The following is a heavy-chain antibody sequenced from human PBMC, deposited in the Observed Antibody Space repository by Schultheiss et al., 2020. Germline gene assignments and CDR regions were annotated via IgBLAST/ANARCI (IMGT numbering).Heavy chain of an antibody. J-gene: IGHJ4*02. D-gene: IGHD6-13*01. V-gene: IGHV3-23*01. CDR1: GFTFSSYA. CDR3: ARRSYSSIAAAGSDY. Sequence: GGSLRLSCAASGFTFSSYAMSWVRQAPGKGLEWVSAISGSGGSTYYADSVKGRFTISRDNSKNTLYLQMNSLRAEDTAVYYCARRSYSSIAAAGSDYWGQGTLVTVSA. CDR2: ISGSGGST.